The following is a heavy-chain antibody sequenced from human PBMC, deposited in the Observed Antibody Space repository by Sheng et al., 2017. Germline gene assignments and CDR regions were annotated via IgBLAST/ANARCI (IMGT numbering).Heavy chain of an antibody. Sequence: EVQLVESGGGLIQPGGSLRLSCAASGLTVSSKYMIWVRQAPGKGLEWVSVIFSGGSTYYADSVKGRFTISRDNSKNTLYLQMNSLRAEDTAVYYXARGNYYPRSENAFDFWGQGT. J-gene: IGHJ3*01. CDR1: GLTVSSKY. V-gene: IGHV3-53*01. CDR2: IFSGGST. D-gene: IGHD3-10*01. CDR3: ARGNYYPRSENAFDF.